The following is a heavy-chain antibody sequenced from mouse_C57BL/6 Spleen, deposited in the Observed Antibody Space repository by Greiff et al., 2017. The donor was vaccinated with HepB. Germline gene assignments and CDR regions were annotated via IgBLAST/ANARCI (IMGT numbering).Heavy chain of an antibody. CDR2: IYPGSGST. Sequence: VQLQQPGAELVKPGASVKMSCKASGYTFTSYWITWVKQRPGQGLEWIGDIYPGSGSTNYNEKFKSKATLTVDTSSSTAYMQLSSLTSEDSAVYYCARGELGRGYYFDYWGQGTTLTVSS. V-gene: IGHV1-55*01. CDR3: ARGELGRGYYFDY. CDR1: GYTFTSYW. D-gene: IGHD4-1*01. J-gene: IGHJ2*01.